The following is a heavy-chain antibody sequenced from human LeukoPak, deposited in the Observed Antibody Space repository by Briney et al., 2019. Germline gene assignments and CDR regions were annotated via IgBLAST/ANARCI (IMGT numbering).Heavy chain of an antibody. Sequence: GRSLRLSCAASGFTFSSYAMHWVRQAPGKGLEWVAVISYDGSNKYYADSVKGRFTISRDNSKNTLYLQMNSLRAEDTAVYYCARVERCSSTSCHYYYYYGMDVWGQGTTVTVSS. J-gene: IGHJ6*02. CDR3: ARVERCSSTSCHYYYYYGMDV. D-gene: IGHD2-2*01. V-gene: IGHV3-30-3*01. CDR2: ISYDGSNK. CDR1: GFTFSSYA.